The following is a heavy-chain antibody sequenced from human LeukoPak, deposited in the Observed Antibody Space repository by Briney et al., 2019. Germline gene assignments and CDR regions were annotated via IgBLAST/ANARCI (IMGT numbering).Heavy chain of an antibody. V-gene: IGHV1-2*02. D-gene: IGHD6-6*01. CDR1: GYTFTSYY. CDR3: AREGGQLRTFFDY. Sequence: ASVKVSCKPSGYTFTSYYIHWVRQAPGQGLEWMGIINPIGRSTNYAQKFQGRVTMTRDTSISTAYMELSRLRSDDTAVYYCAREGGQLRTFFDYWGQGTLVTVSS. J-gene: IGHJ4*02. CDR2: INPIGRST.